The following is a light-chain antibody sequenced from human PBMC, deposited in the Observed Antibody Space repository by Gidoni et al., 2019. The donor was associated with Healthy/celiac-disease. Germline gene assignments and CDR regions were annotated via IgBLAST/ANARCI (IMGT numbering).Light chain of an antibody. CDR2: DAS. V-gene: IGKV3-11*01. CDR3: QQRSNWPRGYT. Sequence: EIVLTQSPATLSLSPGERATLSCRASQSVSSYLAWYQQKPGQAPRILIYDASNRATGIPARFSGSGSGTDFTLTISSLEPEDFAVYYCQQRSNWPRGYTFGQGTKLEIK. CDR1: QSVSSY. J-gene: IGKJ2*01.